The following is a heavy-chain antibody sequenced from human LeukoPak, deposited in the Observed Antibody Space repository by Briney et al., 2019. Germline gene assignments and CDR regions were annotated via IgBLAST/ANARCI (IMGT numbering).Heavy chain of an antibody. CDR3: ARVDGYSYVSGNFYNYWFDP. CDR1: GGSFSGYC. D-gene: IGHD3-10*01. J-gene: IGHJ5*02. V-gene: IGHV4-34*01. CDR2: ISHSGST. Sequence: SETLSLTCAVYGGSFSGYCWSWIRQPPGKGLEWIGKISHSGSTNYNASLESRVTISLDSFKNQFSLKLTSVTAADTAVYYCARVDGYSYVSGNFYNYWFDPWGQGTLVTVSS.